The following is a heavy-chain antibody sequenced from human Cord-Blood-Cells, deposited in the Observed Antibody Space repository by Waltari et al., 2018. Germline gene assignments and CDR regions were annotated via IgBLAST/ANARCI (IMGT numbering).Heavy chain of an antibody. V-gene: IGHV3-30-3*01. CDR1: GFTFSSYA. D-gene: IGHD6-19*01. J-gene: IGHJ4*02. Sequence: QVQLVESGGGVVQSGRSLRLSCAASGFTFSSYAMHWVRQAPGKGLEWVAVISYDGSNKYYADSVKGRFTISRDNSKNTLYLQMNSLRAEDTAVYYCARVRYSSGWYYFDYWGQGTLVTVSS. CDR3: ARVRYSSGWYYFDY. CDR2: ISYDGSNK.